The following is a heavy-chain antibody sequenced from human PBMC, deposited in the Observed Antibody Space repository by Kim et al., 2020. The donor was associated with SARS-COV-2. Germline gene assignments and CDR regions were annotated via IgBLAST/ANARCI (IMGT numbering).Heavy chain of an antibody. D-gene: IGHD2-2*01. V-gene: IGHV1-69*13. J-gene: IGHJ6*02. CDR1: GGTFSSYA. CDR3: AKKLLGYCSSTSCYASYYGMDV. CDR2: IIPIFGTA. Sequence: SVKVSCKASGGTFSSYAISWVRQAPGQGLEWMGGIIPIFGTANYAQKFQGRVTITADESTSTAYMELSSLRSEDTAVYYCAKKLLGYCSSTSCYASYYGMDVWGQGTTVTVSS.